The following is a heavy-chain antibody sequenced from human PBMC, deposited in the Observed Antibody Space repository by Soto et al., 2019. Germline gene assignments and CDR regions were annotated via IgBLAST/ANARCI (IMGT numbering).Heavy chain of an antibody. V-gene: IGHV3-30*03. CDR3: ATPPITVADDYNGMDV. J-gene: IGHJ6*02. Sequence: LRLSCAASGFTFSSYGMHWVRQAPGKGLEWVAVISYDGSNKYYADSVKGRFTISRDNSKNTLYLQMNSLRAEDTAVYYCATPPITVADDYNGMDVWGQGTTVTVSS. CDR1: GFTFSSYG. D-gene: IGHD4-4*01. CDR2: ISYDGSNK.